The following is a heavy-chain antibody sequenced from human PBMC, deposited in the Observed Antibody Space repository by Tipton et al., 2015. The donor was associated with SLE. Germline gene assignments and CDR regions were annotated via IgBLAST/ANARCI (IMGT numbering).Heavy chain of an antibody. CDR1: GDTFSTYL. D-gene: IGHD5-18*01. CDR2: IKQDGSAK. Sequence: SLRLSCAASGDTFSTYLMIWVRQAPGKGLEWVANIKQDGSAKYYLGSVKGRFTVSRDNAKNSLYLQMNSLRAEDTAVYYCAKDGLLNWFDPWGQGTLVTVSS. CDR3: AKDGLLNWFDP. V-gene: IGHV3-7*01. J-gene: IGHJ5*02.